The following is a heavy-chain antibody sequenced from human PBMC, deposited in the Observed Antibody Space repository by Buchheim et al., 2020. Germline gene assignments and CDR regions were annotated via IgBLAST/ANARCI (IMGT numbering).Heavy chain of an antibody. CDR1: GYTFTKSW. CDR2: IYPSDSDA. J-gene: IGHJ5*02. CDR3: TRQPMVRGVGRFDH. V-gene: IGHV5-51*01. D-gene: IGHD3-10*01. Sequence: EVQLVQSGAEVKKPGESLKISCQASGYTFTKSWIGWVRQVPGKGLEWMGVIYPSDSDARYSPSLQGQVTISVDRSINTAYPQWNSLRASDTAPYFCTRQPMVRGVGRFDHWGQGT.